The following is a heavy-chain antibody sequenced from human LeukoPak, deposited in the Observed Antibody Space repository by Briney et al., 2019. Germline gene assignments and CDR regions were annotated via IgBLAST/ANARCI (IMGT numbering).Heavy chain of an antibody. Sequence: GASVKVSCKASGYTFTSYGISWVRQAPGQGLEWMGWFNPNSGGTNYAQKFQGRVTMTGDTSISTAYMELSRLTSDDTAVYYCARGYAYFDYWGQGTLVTVSS. D-gene: IGHD2-2*01. J-gene: IGHJ4*02. CDR1: GYTFTSYG. CDR2: FNPNSGGT. CDR3: ARGYAYFDY. V-gene: IGHV1-2*02.